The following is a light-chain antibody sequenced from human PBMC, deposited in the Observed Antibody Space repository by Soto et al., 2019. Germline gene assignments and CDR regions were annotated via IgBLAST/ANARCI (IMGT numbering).Light chain of an antibody. V-gene: IGKV3-20*01. J-gene: IGKJ5*01. Sequence: PGERATLSCRASQSVSSSYLAWYQQKPGQAPRLLIYGASSRATGIPDRFSGSGSGTDFTLTISRLEPEDFAVYYCQQYGSSPLLTFGQGTRLEIK. CDR3: QQYGSSPLLT. CDR1: QSVSSSY. CDR2: GAS.